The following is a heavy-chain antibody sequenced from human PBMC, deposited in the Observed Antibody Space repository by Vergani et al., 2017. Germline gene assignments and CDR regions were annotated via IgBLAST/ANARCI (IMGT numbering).Heavy chain of an antibody. CDR2: IYTSGST. J-gene: IGHJ3*02. CDR1: GGSISSYY. Sequence: QVQLQESGPGLVKPSETLSLTCTVPGGSISSYYWSWIRQPAGKGLEWIGRIYTSGSTNYNPSLKSRVTMSVDTSKNQFSLKLSSVTAADTAVYYCARVXDGSSWYKMDAFDIWGQGTMVTVSS. D-gene: IGHD6-13*01. V-gene: IGHV4-4*07. CDR3: ARVXDGSSWYKMDAFDI.